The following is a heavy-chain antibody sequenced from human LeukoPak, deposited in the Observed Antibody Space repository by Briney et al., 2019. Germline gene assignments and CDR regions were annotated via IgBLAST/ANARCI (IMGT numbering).Heavy chain of an antibody. Sequence: GESLKISCKGSGYSFTSYWIGWVRQMPGKGLECMGIIYPGDSDTRYSPSFQGQVTISADGSISTAYLQWSSLKASDTAMYYCARQIGYCSSTSCSEGFDYWGQGTLVTVSS. CDR2: IYPGDSDT. CDR1: GYSFTSYW. J-gene: IGHJ4*02. V-gene: IGHV5-51*01. D-gene: IGHD2-2*01. CDR3: ARQIGYCSSTSCSEGFDY.